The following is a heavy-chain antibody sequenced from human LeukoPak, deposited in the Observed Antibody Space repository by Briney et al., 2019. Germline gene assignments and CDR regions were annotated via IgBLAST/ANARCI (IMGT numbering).Heavy chain of an antibody. D-gene: IGHD3-22*01. CDR2: ISYDGSNK. CDR1: EFTFSSYA. J-gene: IGHJ4*02. Sequence: PGRSLRLSCAASEFTFSSYAMHWVRQAPGKGLEWVAVISYDGSNKYYADSVKGRFTISRDNSKNTMYLQMNSLRAEDTAVYYCARGPRGFVVITIDYWGQGTLVTVSS. V-gene: IGHV3-30*04. CDR3: ARGPRGFVVITIDY.